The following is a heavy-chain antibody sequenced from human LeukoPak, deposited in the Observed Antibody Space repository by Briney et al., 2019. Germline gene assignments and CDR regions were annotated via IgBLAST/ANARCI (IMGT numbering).Heavy chain of an antibody. Sequence: GASVKVSCKASGYTFISYYMHWVRQAPGQGVEWMGIINPSGGSTSYAQKFQGRVTMTRDMSTSTVYMELSSLRSDDTAVYYCARDDSGYDLTTFDYWGQGTLVTVSS. CDR2: INPSGGST. CDR1: GYTFISYY. D-gene: IGHD5-12*01. CDR3: ARDDSGYDLTTFDY. V-gene: IGHV1-46*01. J-gene: IGHJ4*02.